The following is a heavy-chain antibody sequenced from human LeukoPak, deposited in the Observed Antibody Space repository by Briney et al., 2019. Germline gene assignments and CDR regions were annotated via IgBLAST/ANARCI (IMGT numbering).Heavy chain of an antibody. D-gene: IGHD2-21*02. J-gene: IGHJ4*02. CDR2: IIPIFGIA. V-gene: IGHV1-69*04. CDR1: GYTFTSYG. Sequence: SVKVSCKASGYTFTSYGISWVRQAPGQGLEWMGRIIPIFGIANYAQKFQGRVTITADKSTSTAYMELSSLRSEDTAVYYCATPVVAYCGGDCYSGFDYWGQGTLVTVSS. CDR3: ATPVVAYCGGDCYSGFDY.